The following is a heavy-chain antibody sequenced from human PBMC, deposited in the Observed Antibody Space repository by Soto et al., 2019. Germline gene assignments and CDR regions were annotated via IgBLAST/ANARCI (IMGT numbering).Heavy chain of an antibody. V-gene: IGHV5-10-1*01. CDR3: ARKDYYYGMDV. CDR1: GYSFTIYW. Sequence: GESLXISCKGSGYSFTIYWINWVRQMPGKGLEWMGRIDPSDSYTKYSPSFQGHVTISADKSISTAYLQWSSLKASDTAMYYCARKDYYYGMDVWGQGTTVTVSS. CDR2: IDPSDSYT. J-gene: IGHJ6*02.